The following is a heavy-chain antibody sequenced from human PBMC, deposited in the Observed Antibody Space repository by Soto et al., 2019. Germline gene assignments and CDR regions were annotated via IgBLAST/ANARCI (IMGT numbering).Heavy chain of an antibody. D-gene: IGHD4-17*01. Sequence: SETLSLTCTVSGDSISSYYWTWIRQPPGKGLEWIGYIYYSGSTNYNPSLKSRVTISVDTSKNQFSLKLTSVTAADTAVYYCARGPHGDYGFAYYYYGMDVWGQGTTVTVSS. CDR2: IYYSGST. CDR1: GDSISSYY. J-gene: IGHJ6*02. CDR3: ARGPHGDYGFAYYYYGMDV. V-gene: IGHV4-59*01.